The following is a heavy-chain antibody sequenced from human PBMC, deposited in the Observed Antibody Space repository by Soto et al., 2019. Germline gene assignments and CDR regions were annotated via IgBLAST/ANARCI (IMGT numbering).Heavy chain of an antibody. CDR3: AREDKRYGYDY. Sequence: QGQLQESGPGLVKPSQTLSLTCTVSGGSISSGGYYWNWIRQPPGKGLEWIGSISYSGSTYYNPSLRSRVIISVDTSKNQFSLKLSSVTAADTAVYYCAREDKRYGYDYWGQGTLVTVSS. CDR1: GGSISSGGYY. D-gene: IGHD5-18*01. V-gene: IGHV4-31*03. J-gene: IGHJ4*02. CDR2: ISYSGST.